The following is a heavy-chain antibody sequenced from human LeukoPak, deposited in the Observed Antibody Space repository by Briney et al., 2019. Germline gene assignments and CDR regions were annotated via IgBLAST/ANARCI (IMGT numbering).Heavy chain of an antibody. CDR2: ISAYNGNT. J-gene: IGHJ3*02. D-gene: IGHD2-15*01. V-gene: IGHV1-18*01. Sequence: RASVKVSCKASGYTFTSYGISWVRQAPGQGLEWMGWISAYNGNTNYAQKLQGRVTMTRNTSISTAYMELSSLRSEDTAVYYCARGGDIVVVVAATVHDAFDIWGQGTMVTVSS. CDR1: GYTFTSYG. CDR3: ARGGDIVVVVAATVHDAFDI.